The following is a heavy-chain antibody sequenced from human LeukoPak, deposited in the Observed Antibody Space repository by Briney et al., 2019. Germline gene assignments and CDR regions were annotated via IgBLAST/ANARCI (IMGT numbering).Heavy chain of an antibody. J-gene: IGHJ4*02. CDR1: GFTFSTYW. Sequence: QSGGSLRLSCSASGFTFSTYWMSWVRQAPGKGLEWVAVISYDGSNKYYADSVKGRFTISRDNSKNTLYLQMNSLRAEDTAVYYCACTRYCSSTSCYSWNYWGQGTLVTVSS. CDR2: ISYDGSNK. D-gene: IGHD2-2*01. V-gene: IGHV3-30*03. CDR3: ACTRYCSSTSCYSWNY.